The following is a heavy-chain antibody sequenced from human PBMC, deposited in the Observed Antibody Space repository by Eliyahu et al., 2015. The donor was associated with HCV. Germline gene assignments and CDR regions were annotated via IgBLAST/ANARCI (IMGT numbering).Heavy chain of an antibody. Sequence: QVQLVESGGGVVXAGRSLXLSCSASEFXFSXXGMXWVRXAPGKGLEGVAVIWYDGGNQYYADSVKGRFTISRDNSKNTLYLQMNSLRAEDTAVYYCARRCSRTSCSADDAFDIWGQGTMVTVSS. CDR3: ARRCSRTSCSADDAFDI. CDR2: IWYDGGNQ. CDR1: EFXFSXXG. V-gene: IGHV3-33*01. D-gene: IGHD2-2*01. J-gene: IGHJ3*02.